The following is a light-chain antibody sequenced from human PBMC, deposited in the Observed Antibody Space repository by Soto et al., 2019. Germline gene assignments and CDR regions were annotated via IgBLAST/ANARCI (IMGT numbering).Light chain of an antibody. CDR3: QQYSTSPYT. Sequence: ESVLTQSPGTLSLSPGERATLSCRASQSVSSSYLAWYQHKPGQAPRLLIFGASSRATGIPDRFSGSGSGTDFTLTISRLEPEDFAVYYCQQYSTSPYTFGQGTKLEI. V-gene: IGKV3-20*01. CDR1: QSVSSSY. J-gene: IGKJ2*01. CDR2: GAS.